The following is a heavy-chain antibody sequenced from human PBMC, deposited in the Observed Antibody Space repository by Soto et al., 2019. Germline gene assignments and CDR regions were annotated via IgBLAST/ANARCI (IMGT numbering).Heavy chain of an antibody. J-gene: IGHJ3*02. V-gene: IGHV3-30-3*01. CDR1: GFTFSSYS. D-gene: IGHD1-26*01. Sequence: GGSLRPSCAASGFTFSSYSMHWVRQAPGKGLEWVAVISYDESNKYYADSVKGRFTISRDNSKNTLYLQMNSLRSEDTAVYYCARSGIHDAFDIWGQGTMVTVSS. CDR2: ISYDESNK. CDR3: ARSGIHDAFDI.